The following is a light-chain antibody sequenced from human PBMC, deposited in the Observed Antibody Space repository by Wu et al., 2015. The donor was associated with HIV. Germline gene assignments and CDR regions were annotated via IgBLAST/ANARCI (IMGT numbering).Light chain of an antibody. Sequence: VLTQSPVSLSLSPGERATLSCRASHSVDRSLAWYQQRPGQSPRLLIYDASYRATGIPARFRGSGSGTEFTLTITSMQSEDSAIYYCQQHTDWPLTFGQGTKVEIK. V-gene: IGKV3-11*01. J-gene: IGKJ1*01. CDR1: HSVDRS. CDR2: DAS. CDR3: QQHTDWPLT.